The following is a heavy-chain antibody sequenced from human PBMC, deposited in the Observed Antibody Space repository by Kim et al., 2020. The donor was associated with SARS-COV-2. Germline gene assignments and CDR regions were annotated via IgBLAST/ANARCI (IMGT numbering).Heavy chain of an antibody. Sequence: SETLSLTCAVSGGSISSGNWWSWVRQPPGKGLELIGQASQSGSTTYNPSLKSRVTISVDKSKNQFSLKLSSVTAADTAVYYCAREGGYYDSSSFYHRVGAFDIWGQGTMVTVSS. CDR1: GGSISSGNW. CDR2: ASQSGST. D-gene: IGHD3-22*01. J-gene: IGHJ3*02. CDR3: AREGGYYDSSSFYHRVGAFDI. V-gene: IGHV4-4*02.